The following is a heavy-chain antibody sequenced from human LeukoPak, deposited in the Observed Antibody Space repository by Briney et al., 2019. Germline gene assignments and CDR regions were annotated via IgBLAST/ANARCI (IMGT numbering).Heavy chain of an antibody. Sequence: SQTLSLTCAISGDIVSSNNAAWNWIRQSPSRGLEWLGRTYYRSKWYSHYAASVKSRIIIKPDSSKNQFSLQLNSVTPEDTAVYYCARGPGRIDPWGQGILVTVSS. CDR2: TYYRSKWYS. CDR3: ARGPGRIDP. CDR1: GDIVSSNNAA. V-gene: IGHV6-1*01. J-gene: IGHJ5*02.